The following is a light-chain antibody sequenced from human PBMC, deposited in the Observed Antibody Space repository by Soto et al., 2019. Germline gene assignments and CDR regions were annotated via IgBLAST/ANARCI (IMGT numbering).Light chain of an antibody. J-gene: IGKJ1*01. CDR1: QSINSN. CDR2: RAS. CDR3: QQYKIWPT. V-gene: IGKV3-15*01. Sequence: IVMTQSPATLSLSLGERATLACRASQSINSNLAWYQQKPGQAPRLLMFRASIRAAGFPARFSGSGSGTDFTLTISSLQSEDFAVYFCQQYKIWPTFGQGTKV.